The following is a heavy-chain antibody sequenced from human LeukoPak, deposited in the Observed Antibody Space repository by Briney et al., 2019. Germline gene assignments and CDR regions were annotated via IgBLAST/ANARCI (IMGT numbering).Heavy chain of an antibody. J-gene: IGHJ3*02. CDR3: ARTTAARWELLGAFDI. Sequence: GGSLRLSCAASGFTFSSYSMNWVRQAPGKGLEWVSYISSSSSTIYYADSVKGRFTISRDNAKNSLYLQMNSLRAEDTAVYYCARTTAARWELLGAFDIWGQGTMVTVSS. CDR1: GFTFSSYS. V-gene: IGHV3-48*01. D-gene: IGHD1-26*01. CDR2: ISSSSSTI.